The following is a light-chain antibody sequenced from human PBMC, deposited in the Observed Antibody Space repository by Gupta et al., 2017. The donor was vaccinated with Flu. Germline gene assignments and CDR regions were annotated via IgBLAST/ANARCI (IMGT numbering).Light chain of an antibody. Sequence: PSSLSASVGDRVTITGRASQSIRSYLNWYQQKPGKAPKLLIYAASSWQSGVPSRFSGSGSGTDFTLTISRRKPEDFAHYYCQQSDSTPYTFGPGTKMEIK. J-gene: IGKJ2*01. V-gene: IGKV1-39*01. CDR2: AAS. CDR1: QSIRSY. CDR3: QQSDSTPYT.